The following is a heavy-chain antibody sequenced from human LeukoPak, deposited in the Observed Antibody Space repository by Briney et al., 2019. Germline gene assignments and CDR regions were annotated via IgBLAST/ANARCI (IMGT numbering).Heavy chain of an antibody. D-gene: IGHD1-26*01. Sequence: GGSLRLSCAASGFTFSSYGMHWVRQAPGKGLEWVAFIRYDGSNKYYADSVKGRFTISRDNSKNTLYLQMNSLRAEDTAVYYCAKDTVGATDYYYYMDVWGKGTTVTVSS. CDR3: AKDTVGATDYYYYMDV. J-gene: IGHJ6*03. CDR2: IRYDGSNK. CDR1: GFTFSSYG. V-gene: IGHV3-30*02.